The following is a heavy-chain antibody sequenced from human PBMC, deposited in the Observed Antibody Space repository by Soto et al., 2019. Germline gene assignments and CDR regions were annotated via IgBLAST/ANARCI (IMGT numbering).Heavy chain of an antibody. CDR2: ISSSSSTI. CDR1: GFTFSSYS. Sequence: EVQLVESGGGLVQPGGSLRLSCAASGFTFSSYSMNWVRQAPGKGLEWVSYISSSSSTIYYADSVKGRFTISRDNDKNSLYLQMNSLRDEDTAVYYCARDLAYCSGGSCLYYYYYYGMDVWGQGTTVTVSS. D-gene: IGHD2-15*01. J-gene: IGHJ6*02. CDR3: ARDLAYCSGGSCLYYYYYYGMDV. V-gene: IGHV3-48*02.